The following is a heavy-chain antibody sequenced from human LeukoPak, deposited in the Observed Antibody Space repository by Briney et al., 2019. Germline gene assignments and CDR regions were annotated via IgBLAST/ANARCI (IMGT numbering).Heavy chain of an antibody. CDR1: GGSISSGDYY. CDR2: IYYSGST. D-gene: IGHD4-17*01. Sequence: SQTLSLTCTVSGGSISSGDYYWSWIRQPPGKGLEWIGYIYYSGSTYYNPSLKRRVTISVDTSKNQFSLKLSSVTAADTAVYYCARDGGSHYGDQYYFDYWGQGTLVTVSS. V-gene: IGHV4-30-4*08. CDR3: ARDGGSHYGDQYYFDY. J-gene: IGHJ4*02.